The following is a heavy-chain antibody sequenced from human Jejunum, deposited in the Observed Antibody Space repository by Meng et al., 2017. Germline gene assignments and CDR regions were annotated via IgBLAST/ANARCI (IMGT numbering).Heavy chain of an antibody. V-gene: IGHV1-2*02. CDR1: GYTFSDYH. D-gene: IGHD1-14*01. J-gene: IGHJ4*02. Sequence: ASVNVSCKGSGYTFSDYHIHWVRQAPGQGLEWMGWINSYDATTLYARKFHGRVTMTRDTSISTAFMVLTRLTSDDSAVFYCPCEKSGDETTSFDSWGQGTLVTVSS. CDR3: PCEKSGDETTSFDS. CDR2: INSYDATT.